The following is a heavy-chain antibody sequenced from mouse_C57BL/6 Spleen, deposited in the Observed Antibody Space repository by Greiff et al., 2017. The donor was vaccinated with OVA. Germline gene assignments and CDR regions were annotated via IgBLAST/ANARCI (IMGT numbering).Heavy chain of an antibody. CDR3: AREVDYYGSSNYYAMDY. D-gene: IGHD1-1*01. J-gene: IGHJ4*01. V-gene: IGHV1-82*01. CDR2: IYPGDGDT. CDR1: GYAFSSSW. Sequence: QVQLQQSGPELVKPGASVKISCKASGYAFSSSWMNWVKQRPGKGLEWIGRIYPGDGDTNYNGKFKGKATLTADKSSSTAYMQLSSLTSEDSAVYFCAREVDYYGSSNYYAMDYWGQGTSVTVSS.